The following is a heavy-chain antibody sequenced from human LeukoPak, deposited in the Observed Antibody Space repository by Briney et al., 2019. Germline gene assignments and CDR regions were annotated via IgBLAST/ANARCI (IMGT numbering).Heavy chain of an antibody. J-gene: IGHJ4*02. V-gene: IGHV3-7*01. CDR3: ARHNYYHFDY. CDR1: GFTFNSYS. Sequence: GGSLRLSCTASGFTFNSYSMTWVRQAPGKGLEWVANIKHDGSEKYYVDSVRGRVTISGDNAKNSLYLRMNTLRAEDTAVYFCARHNYYHFDYWGQGTLVTASS. CDR2: IKHDGSEK. D-gene: IGHD1-1*01.